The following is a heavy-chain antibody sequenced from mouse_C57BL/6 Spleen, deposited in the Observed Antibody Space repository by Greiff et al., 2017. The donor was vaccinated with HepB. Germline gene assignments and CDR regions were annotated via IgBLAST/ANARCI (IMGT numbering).Heavy chain of an antibody. Sequence: EVMLVESGGGLVKPGGSLKLSCAASGFTFSSYAMSWVRQTPEKRLEWVATISDGGSYTYYPDNVKGRFTISRDNAKNNLYLQMSHLKSEDTAMYYCARERLGPSYWYFDVWGTGTTVTVSS. V-gene: IGHV5-4*01. CDR2: ISDGGSYT. J-gene: IGHJ1*03. D-gene: IGHD4-1*01. CDR3: ARERLGPSYWYFDV. CDR1: GFTFSSYA.